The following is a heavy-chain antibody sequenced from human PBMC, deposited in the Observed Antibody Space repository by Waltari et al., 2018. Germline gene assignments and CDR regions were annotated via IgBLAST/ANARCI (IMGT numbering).Heavy chain of an antibody. J-gene: IGHJ4*02. CDR2: IYSDGST. CDR3: ASSNDYGDY. CDR1: AFTVSTTF. Sequence: EVQLVETGGGLIQPGVSLPLSFSASAFTVSTTFTRWVRQAPGKGLEWVSFIYSDGSTFYADSVKGRFTISRDSSKNTLFLQMNSLRAEDTAVYYCASSNDYGDYWGQGTLVTVSS. V-gene: IGHV3-53*02. D-gene: IGHD2-8*01.